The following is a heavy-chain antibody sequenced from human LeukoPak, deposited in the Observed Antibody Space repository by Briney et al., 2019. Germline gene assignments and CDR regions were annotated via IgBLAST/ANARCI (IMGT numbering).Heavy chain of an antibody. J-gene: IGHJ3*02. V-gene: IGHV4-61*02. CDR1: GGSISSGNYY. CDR3: ARPHSSSWYGLTAFDI. Sequence: SETLSLTCTVSGGSISSGNYYWSWIRQPAGKGLEWIGLIYTSGSTKYNPSLKSRVNISVDTSKNQFSLKLSSVTAADTAVYYCARPHSSSWYGLTAFDIWGQGTVVTVSS. CDR2: IYTSGST. D-gene: IGHD6-13*01.